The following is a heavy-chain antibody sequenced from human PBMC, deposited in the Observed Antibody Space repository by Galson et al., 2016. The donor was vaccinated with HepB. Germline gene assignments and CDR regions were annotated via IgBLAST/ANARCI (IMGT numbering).Heavy chain of an antibody. Sequence: CAISGDSVSSNSAAWNWIRQSPSRGLEWLGRIYYRSRWYNDYAVSVKSRITINPDTSKNQFSLHLNSVTPEDTAVYYCAREAGDPVGWFDPWGQGTLVTVSS. CDR3: AREAGDPVGWFDP. D-gene: IGHD7-27*01. V-gene: IGHV6-1*01. CDR1: GDSVSSNSAA. CDR2: IYYRSRWYN. J-gene: IGHJ5*02.